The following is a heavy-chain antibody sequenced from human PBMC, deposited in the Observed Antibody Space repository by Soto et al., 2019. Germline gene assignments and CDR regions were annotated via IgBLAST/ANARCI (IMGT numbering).Heavy chain of an antibody. V-gene: IGHV4-59*02. Sequence: SXTXSRTCFVPGRSXTSYLSNWIRQFAGKGLEWIYYTSYTGNTNYNPSLHSRVTISFYTSKNHLTLRLTYMTAADTAVYYCARDMHAGFTHYFDPWGQGTLVTVSS. J-gene: IGHJ5*02. CDR2: TSYTGNT. CDR1: GRSXTSYL. CDR3: ARDMHAGFTHYFDP. D-gene: IGHD3-9*01.